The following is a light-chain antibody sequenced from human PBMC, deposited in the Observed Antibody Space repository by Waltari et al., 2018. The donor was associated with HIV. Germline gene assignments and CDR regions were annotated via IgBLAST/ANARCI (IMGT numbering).Light chain of an antibody. CDR2: KNY. CDR3: VGWDGSLSGYV. J-gene: IGLJ1*01. Sequence: QSVLTQPPSASGTPGQTVTISCSGSSSNIGNDNVYLYQQRPGMTPKLLIYKNYQRPSGVPDRFAGSKSGTSASLAISGLRSEDEADYYCVGWDGSLSGYVFGAGTTVTVL. V-gene: IGLV1-47*01. CDR1: SSNIGNDN.